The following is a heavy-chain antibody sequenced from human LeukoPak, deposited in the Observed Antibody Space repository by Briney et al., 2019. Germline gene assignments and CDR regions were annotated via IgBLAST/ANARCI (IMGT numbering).Heavy chain of an antibody. D-gene: IGHD2-21*02. CDR3: AKDHANTPVVTN. Sequence: PGGSLRLSCAASGFTFSSYGMGWVRQAPGKGLEWVSGISSSGDSTYYADSVTGRFTVSRDNSKNTVDLQMNNLRVDDTAIYYCAKDHANTPVVTNWGQGILVSVSS. CDR2: ISSSGDST. V-gene: IGHV3-23*01. J-gene: IGHJ4*02. CDR1: GFTFSSYG.